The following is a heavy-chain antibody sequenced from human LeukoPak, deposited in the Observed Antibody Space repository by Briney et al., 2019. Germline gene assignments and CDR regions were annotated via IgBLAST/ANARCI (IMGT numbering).Heavy chain of an antibody. CDR3: AKDPLNTVMVSPTFDY. J-gene: IGHJ4*02. Sequence: PGGSLRLSCAASGFTFSNYWMSWVRQAPGKGLEWVANIEQDGGEKYYVDPVKGRFTISRDNAKNSLYLQMNSLRAEDTAVYYCAKDPLNTVMVSPTFDYWGQGTLVTVSS. CDR1: GFTFSNYW. D-gene: IGHD5-18*01. CDR2: IEQDGGEK. V-gene: IGHV3-7*01.